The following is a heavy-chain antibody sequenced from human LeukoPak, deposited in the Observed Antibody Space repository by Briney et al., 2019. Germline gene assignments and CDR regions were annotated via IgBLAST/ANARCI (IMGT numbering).Heavy chain of an antibody. CDR2: IYYSGST. D-gene: IGHD2-2*01. CDR1: GGSISSYY. V-gene: IGHV4-59*01. J-gene: IGHJ4*02. CDR3: ASEEVTAALFDY. Sequence: SETLSLTXTVSGGSISSYYWSWIWQPPGKGLEWIGYIYYSGSTNYNPSLKSRVTISVDTSKNQFSLKLSSVTAADTAVYCCASEEVTAALFDYWGQGTLVTVSS.